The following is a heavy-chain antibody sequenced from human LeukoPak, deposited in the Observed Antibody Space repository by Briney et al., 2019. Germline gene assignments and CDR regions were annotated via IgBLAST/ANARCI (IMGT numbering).Heavy chain of an antibody. CDR3: ARLEYGWEDY. V-gene: IGHV5-51*01. D-gene: IGHD3-10*01. CDR2: IYPCDSYT. J-gene: IGHJ4*02. Sequence: ESLKIPRKGFGNSFTSSWNGWVPKIPGKGLEWMGIIYPCDSYTRHSPSFQGQVTISANKTTSTDYLQWSSLKASDTAIYYCARLEYGWEDYWGQGTLVTVSS. CDR1: GNSFTSSW.